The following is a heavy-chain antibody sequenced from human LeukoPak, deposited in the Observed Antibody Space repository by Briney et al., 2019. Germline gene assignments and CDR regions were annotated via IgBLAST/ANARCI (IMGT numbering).Heavy chain of an antibody. CDR3: ARAASLDY. V-gene: IGHV7-4-1*02. J-gene: IGHJ4*02. CDR2: INTNTGKP. Sequence: GASVKVSCKASRYNFTSNAMHWVRQAPGQGLEWMGWINTNTGKPTYAQGFTGRFVFSLDSSVSTAYLQINSLNAEGTAVYYCARAASLDYWGQGTLVTVSS. D-gene: IGHD2-2*01. CDR1: RYNFTSNA.